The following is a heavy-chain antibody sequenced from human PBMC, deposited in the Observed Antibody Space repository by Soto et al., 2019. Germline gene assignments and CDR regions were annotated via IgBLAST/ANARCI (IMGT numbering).Heavy chain of an antibody. CDR2: FDPEDGET. Sequence: ASVKFSCKVSGYTLTELSMHWVGQPPGRGREWMGGFDPEDGETIYAQKFQGRVTMTEDTSTDTAYMELSSRRSEDTAVYYCATAGAMVRRVPSDYYGMDVWGQGTTVTVSS. CDR1: GYTLTELS. CDR3: ATAGAMVRRVPSDYYGMDV. J-gene: IGHJ6*02. V-gene: IGHV1-24*01. D-gene: IGHD3-10*01.